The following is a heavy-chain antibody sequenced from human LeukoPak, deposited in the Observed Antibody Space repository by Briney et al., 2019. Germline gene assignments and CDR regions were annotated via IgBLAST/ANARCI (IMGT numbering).Heavy chain of an antibody. J-gene: IGHJ3*02. V-gene: IGHV1-18*01. CDR1: GYTFTSYG. CDR2: ISAYNGNT. D-gene: IGHD3-22*01. CDR3: ARASYYYDSSEKSAFDI. Sequence: ASVKVSCKASGYTFTSYGISWVRQAPGQGLEWMGWISAYNGNTNYAQKLQGRVTMTTDTSTSTAYMELRSLRSEDTAVYYCARASYYYDSSEKSAFDIWGQGTMVTVSS.